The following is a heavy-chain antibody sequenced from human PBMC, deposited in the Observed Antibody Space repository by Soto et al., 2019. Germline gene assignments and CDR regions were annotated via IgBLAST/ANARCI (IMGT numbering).Heavy chain of an antibody. Sequence: ASVKVSWKASGDTFASCYRHWVRQAPGQGLEWMGIINPSGGSTSYAQKFQGRVTMTRDTSTSTVYMELSSLRSEDTAVYYCARASVAVAGIDPDAFDIWGQGTMVTVSS. CDR3: ARASVAVAGIDPDAFDI. J-gene: IGHJ3*02. V-gene: IGHV1-46*03. CDR1: GDTFASCY. D-gene: IGHD6-19*01. CDR2: INPSGGST.